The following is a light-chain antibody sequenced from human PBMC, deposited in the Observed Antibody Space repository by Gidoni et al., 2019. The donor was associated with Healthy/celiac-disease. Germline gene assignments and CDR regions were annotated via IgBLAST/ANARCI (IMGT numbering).Light chain of an antibody. Sequence: SALTQPASVSGSPGQSITISGTGTSSDVGGYTYVSWYQQHPGKAPKLMIYDVSNRPSGVSNRFSGSKSGNTASLTISGLQAEDEADYYCSSYTSSSTLVFGGGTKLTVL. CDR1: SSDVGGYTY. CDR2: DVS. J-gene: IGLJ2*01. V-gene: IGLV2-14*03. CDR3: SSYTSSSTLV.